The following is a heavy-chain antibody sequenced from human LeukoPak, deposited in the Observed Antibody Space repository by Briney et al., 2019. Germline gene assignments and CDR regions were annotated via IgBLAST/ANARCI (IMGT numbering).Heavy chain of an antibody. CDR2: VSSSGGIT. D-gene: IGHD3-10*01. Sequence: GGSLRLSCAASGFTFSSYAMNWARQAPGKGLEWVSSVSSSGGITWDADSVKGRITISRDFSKNTLFLLMNSLRAEDTAIYYCARHDGSGYYYPLDQWGQGTLVTVSS. V-gene: IGHV3-23*01. J-gene: IGHJ4*02. CDR1: GFTFSSYA. CDR3: ARHDGSGYYYPLDQ.